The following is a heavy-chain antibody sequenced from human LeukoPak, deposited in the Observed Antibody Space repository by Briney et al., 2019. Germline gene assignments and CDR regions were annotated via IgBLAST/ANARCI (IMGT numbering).Heavy chain of an antibody. Sequence: KTGGSLRLSCAASGFTFSNAWMSWVRQAPGKGLEWVGRIKSKTDGGTTDYAAPVKGRFTISRDDSKNTLYLQMNSLKTEDTAVYYCTTWGIQLWLPWLDYWGQGTLVTVSS. J-gene: IGHJ4*02. V-gene: IGHV3-15*01. CDR1: GFTFSNAW. CDR2: IKSKTDGGTT. D-gene: IGHD5-18*01. CDR3: TTWGIQLWLPWLDY.